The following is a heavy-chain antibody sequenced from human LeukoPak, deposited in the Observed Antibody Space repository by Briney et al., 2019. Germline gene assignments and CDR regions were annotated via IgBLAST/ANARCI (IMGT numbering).Heavy chain of an antibody. Sequence: GGSLRLSCAASGFTFSSYSMNWVRQAPGKGLEWVSSISSSSSYIYYADSVKGRFTISRDNAKNSLYLQMNSLRAEDTAVYYCARSMRIMITFGGVIVNDYWGQGTLVTVSS. CDR3: ARSMRIMITFGGVIVNDY. J-gene: IGHJ4*02. V-gene: IGHV3-21*01. CDR2: ISSSSSYI. D-gene: IGHD3-16*02. CDR1: GFTFSSYS.